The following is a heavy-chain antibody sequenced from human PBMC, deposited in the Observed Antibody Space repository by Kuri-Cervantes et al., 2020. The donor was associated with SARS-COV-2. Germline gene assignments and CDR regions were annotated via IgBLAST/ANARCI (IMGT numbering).Heavy chain of an antibody. CDR1: GYTFTGYY. J-gene: IGHJ6*02. CDR3: AREGEYQLLYSSGIYYYGMDV. V-gene: IGHV1-2*06. CDR2: INPNSGGT. D-gene: IGHD2-2*02. Sequence: ASVKGSCKASGYTFTGYYMHWVRQAPGQGLEWMGRINPNSGGTNYAQKFQGRVTMPRDTSISTAYMELSRLRSDDTAVYYCAREGEYQLLYSSGIYYYGMDVWGQGATVTVSS.